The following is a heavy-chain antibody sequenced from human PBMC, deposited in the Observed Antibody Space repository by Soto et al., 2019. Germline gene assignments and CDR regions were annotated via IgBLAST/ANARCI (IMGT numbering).Heavy chain of an antibody. Sequence: QVQLQESGPGLVKPSETLSLTCTVSGGSITNYYCSWFRQPPGKGLEWIGYIQYNGYSAYNLSLKRGVTISMDTSKTQYSLRVKSVTATDTAVYYCAGHGFGPIHGLVDVWGQGTTVIVSS. CDR2: IQYNGYS. D-gene: IGHD3-10*01. CDR1: GGSITNYY. CDR3: AGHGFGPIHGLVDV. V-gene: IGHV4-59*08. J-gene: IGHJ6*02.